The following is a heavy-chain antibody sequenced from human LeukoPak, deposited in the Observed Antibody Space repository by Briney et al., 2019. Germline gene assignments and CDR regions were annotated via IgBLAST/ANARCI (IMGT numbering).Heavy chain of an antibody. V-gene: IGHV1-18*04. CDR2: ISAYNGNT. Sequence: ASVKVSCKASGYTFTSYGISWVRQAPGQGREWVGWISAYNGNTNYAQKLQGRVTMTTDTSTSTAYMELRSLRSDDTAVYYCARELKIVVVPAAMYYYYGMDVWGKGTTVTVSS. CDR1: GYTFTSYG. CDR3: ARELKIVVVPAAMYYYYGMDV. D-gene: IGHD2-2*01. J-gene: IGHJ6*04.